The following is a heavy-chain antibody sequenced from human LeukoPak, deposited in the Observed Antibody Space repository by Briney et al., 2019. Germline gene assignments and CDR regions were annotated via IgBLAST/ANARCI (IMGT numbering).Heavy chain of an antibody. J-gene: IGHJ5*02. Sequence: ASVKVSCKASGYTFTGYYMHWARQAPGQGLEWMGWINPNSGGTNYAQKFQGRVTMTRDTSISTAYMELSRLRSDDTAVYYCARDRSSSGSKPNWFDPWGQGTLVTVSS. V-gene: IGHV1-2*02. CDR1: GYTFTGYY. D-gene: IGHD6-19*01. CDR3: ARDRSSSGSKPNWFDP. CDR2: INPNSGGT.